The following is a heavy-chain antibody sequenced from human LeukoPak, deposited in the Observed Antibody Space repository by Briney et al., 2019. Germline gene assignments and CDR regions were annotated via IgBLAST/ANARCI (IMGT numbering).Heavy chain of an antibody. CDR3: ARDYCSSASCYGGNIDP. D-gene: IGHD2-2*01. V-gene: IGHV1-18*01. CDR1: GYTFTSYG. Sequence: ASVTVPCKASGYTFTSYGVNWVRQAPGQGLEWMGWISPYSGNTNYAQNLQGRVTMTTDTSTSTAYMEVRNLRSDDTAVYYCARDYCSSASCYGGNIDPWGQGTLVTVSS. J-gene: IGHJ5*02. CDR2: ISPYSGNT.